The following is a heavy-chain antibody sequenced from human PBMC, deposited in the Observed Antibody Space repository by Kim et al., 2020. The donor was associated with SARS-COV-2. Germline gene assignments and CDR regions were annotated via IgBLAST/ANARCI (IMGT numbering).Heavy chain of an antibody. CDR2: IRNKANTYTT. CDR3: ARGAFDI. J-gene: IGHJ3*02. Sequence: GGSLRLSCAASGFTFSDHYMDWDRQDPGKGLEWVGRIRNKANTYTTEYAASVKVRFTISRDDSKNSLYLQMNSLKTEDTAVYYCARGAFDIWGQGTKVTVSS. CDR1: GFTFSDHY. V-gene: IGHV3-72*01.